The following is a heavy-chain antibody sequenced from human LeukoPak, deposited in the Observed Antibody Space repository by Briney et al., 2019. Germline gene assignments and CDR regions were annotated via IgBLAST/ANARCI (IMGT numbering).Heavy chain of an antibody. CDR2: ICYSGST. CDR1: GGSISSSSYY. CDR3: ARYFSSGRFDY. Sequence: SETLSLTCTVSGGSISSSSYYWSWIRQPPGKGLEWIGYICYSGSTNYNPSLKSRVTISVDTSKNQFSLKLSSVTAADTAVYYCARYFSSGRFDYWGQGTLITVSS. V-gene: IGHV4-61*05. J-gene: IGHJ4*02. D-gene: IGHD3-22*01.